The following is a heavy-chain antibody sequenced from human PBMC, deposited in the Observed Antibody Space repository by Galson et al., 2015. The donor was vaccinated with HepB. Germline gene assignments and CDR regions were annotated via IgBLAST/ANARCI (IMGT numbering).Heavy chain of an antibody. Sequence: SETLSLTCAVYGGSFSGYYWSWIRQPPGKGLEWIGEINHSGSTNYNPSLKSRVTISVDTSKNQFSLKLSSVTAADTAVYYCARSVRYCSGGSCYSYFDYWGQGTLVTVSS. D-gene: IGHD2-15*01. CDR1: GGSFSGYY. J-gene: IGHJ4*02. CDR2: INHSGST. V-gene: IGHV4-34*01. CDR3: ARSVRYCSGGSCYSYFDY.